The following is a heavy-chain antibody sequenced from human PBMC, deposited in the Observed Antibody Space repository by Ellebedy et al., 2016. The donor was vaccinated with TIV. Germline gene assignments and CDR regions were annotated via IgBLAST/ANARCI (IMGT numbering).Heavy chain of an antibody. CDR2: IYSGGST. CDR3: AKVVGATPTRLFDY. J-gene: IGHJ4*02. D-gene: IGHD1-26*01. CDR1: GFTVSSNY. V-gene: IGHV3-53*01. Sequence: GGSLRLSCAASGFTVSSNYMSWVRQAPGKGLEWVSVIYSGGSTYYADSVKGRFTISRDNSKNSLYLQMNSLRAEDTAVYYCAKVVGATPTRLFDYWGQGTLVTVSS.